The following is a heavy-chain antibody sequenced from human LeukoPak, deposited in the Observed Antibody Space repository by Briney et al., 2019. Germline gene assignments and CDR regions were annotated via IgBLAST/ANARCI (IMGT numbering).Heavy chain of an antibody. CDR2: ISSSGSTI. J-gene: IGHJ4*02. D-gene: IGHD3-22*01. CDR1: GFTFSSYE. Sequence: PGGSLRLSCAASGFTFSSYEMNWVRQAPGKGLEWVSYISSSGSTIYYADSVKGRFTISRDNAKNSLYLQMNSLRAEDTAVYYCARRFADAEYYDCSGYYDYWGQGTLVTVSS. CDR3: ARRFADAEYYDCSGYYDY. V-gene: IGHV3-48*03.